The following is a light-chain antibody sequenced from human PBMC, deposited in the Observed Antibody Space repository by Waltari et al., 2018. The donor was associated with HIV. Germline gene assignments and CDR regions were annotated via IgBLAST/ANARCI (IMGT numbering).Light chain of an antibody. J-gene: IGLJ2*01. CDR3: QSYDSSLSGFVV. V-gene: IGLV1-40*01. CDR2: GNT. CDR1: SSHIGAGYD. Sequence: QSVLTPPPSVSGAPGQRVTISCTGSSSHIGAGYDVHWYQQLPGTAPKVLIYGNTNRPSGVPDRFSGSKSGTSASLAITGLQAEDEADYYCQSYDSSLSGFVVFGGGTKVTVL.